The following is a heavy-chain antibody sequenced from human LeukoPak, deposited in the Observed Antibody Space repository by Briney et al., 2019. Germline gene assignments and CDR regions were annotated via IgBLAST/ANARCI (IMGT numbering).Heavy chain of an antibody. CDR2: INPDSGGT. J-gene: IGHJ5*02. Sequence: ASVKVSCKASGYTFTGYYIHWVRQAPGQGLEWMGWINPDSGGTNYAQKFQGRVTMARDTSISTAYMEMTSLRSDDTAVYYCARDSGIYWFDPWGQGTLVTVSS. V-gene: IGHV1-2*02. CDR3: ARDSGIYWFDP. D-gene: IGHD1-26*01. CDR1: GYTFTGYY.